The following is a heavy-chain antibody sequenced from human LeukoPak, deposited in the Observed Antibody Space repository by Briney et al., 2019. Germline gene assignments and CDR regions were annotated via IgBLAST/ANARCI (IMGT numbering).Heavy chain of an antibody. Sequence: ASVKVSCKASGYTLTGYYMHWVRQAPGQGLEWMGWINPNSGGTNYAQKFQGRVTMTRDTSISTAYMELSRLRSDDTAVYYCAREEYQLLMHAFDIWGQGTMVTVSS. CDR1: GYTLTGYY. V-gene: IGHV1-2*02. CDR2: INPNSGGT. CDR3: AREEYQLLMHAFDI. D-gene: IGHD2-2*01. J-gene: IGHJ3*02.